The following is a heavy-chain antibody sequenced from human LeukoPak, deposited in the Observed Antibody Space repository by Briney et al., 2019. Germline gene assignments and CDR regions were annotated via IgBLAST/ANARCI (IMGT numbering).Heavy chain of an antibody. CDR1: GFTFDDYA. CDR2: ISWNSGHI. V-gene: IGHV3-9*01. D-gene: IGHD4-11*01. CDR3: ARDRGSNYVGYYYMDV. Sequence: GGSLRLSCAASGFTFDDYAMHWVRQAPGKGLEWVSGISWNSGHIGYADSVKGRFTISRDNAKNSLYLQVNSLRAEDTALYYCARDRGSNYVGYYYMDVWGKGTTVTVSS. J-gene: IGHJ6*03.